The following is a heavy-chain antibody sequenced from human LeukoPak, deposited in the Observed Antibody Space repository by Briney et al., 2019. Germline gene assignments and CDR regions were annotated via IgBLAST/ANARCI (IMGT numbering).Heavy chain of an antibody. Sequence: ASVKVSCKASGYTFTSYYMHWVRQAPGQGLEWMGIINPSGGSTSYAQKFQGRVTMTRDTPTSTVYMELSSLRSEDTAVYYCARDRDYGGKVHAFDIWGQGTMVTVSS. V-gene: IGHV1-46*01. CDR2: INPSGGST. D-gene: IGHD4-23*01. CDR3: ARDRDYGGKVHAFDI. J-gene: IGHJ3*02. CDR1: GYTFTSYY.